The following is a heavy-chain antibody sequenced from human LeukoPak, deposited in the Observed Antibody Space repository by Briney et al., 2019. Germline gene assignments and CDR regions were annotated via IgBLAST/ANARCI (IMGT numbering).Heavy chain of an antibody. J-gene: IGHJ5*02. Sequence: SETLSLTCTVSGGSISRYYWSWIRQPPGKGLEWIGRIYTSGSTNYNPSLKSRVTISVDTSKNQFSLKLSSVTAADTAVYYCAREYCSSTSCYAISGDWFDPWGQGTLVTVSS. V-gene: IGHV4-4*08. CDR2: IYTSGST. CDR1: GGSISRYY. D-gene: IGHD2-2*01. CDR3: AREYCSSTSCYAISGDWFDP.